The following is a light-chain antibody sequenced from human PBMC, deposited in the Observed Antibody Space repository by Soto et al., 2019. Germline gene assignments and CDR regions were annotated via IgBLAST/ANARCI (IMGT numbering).Light chain of an antibody. CDR3: CSYAGSYPYV. CDR1: SSDVGGYNY. J-gene: IGLJ1*01. CDR2: DVS. V-gene: IGLV2-11*01. Sequence: QRELTQPRSVSGVPGEAVTITYTGTSSDVGGYNYVSWYQQHPGKAPKLMIYDVSKRPSGVPDRFSGSKSGNTASLTISGLQAEDEADYYCCSYAGSYPYVFGTGTKVTVL.